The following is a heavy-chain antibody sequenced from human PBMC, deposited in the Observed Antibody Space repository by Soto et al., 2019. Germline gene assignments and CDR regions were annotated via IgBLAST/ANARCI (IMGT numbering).Heavy chain of an antibody. CDR2: IYPGDSDT. J-gene: IGHJ6*02. Sequence: GESLKISCQGSGYSFSRYWIGWVRQMPGKGLEWMAIIYPGDSDTRYSPSFQGQVTISADKSISTAYLQWSSLKASYTAMYYCASLTRSRGMDVWGQGTTVTVSS. CDR3: ASLTRSRGMDV. D-gene: IGHD6-6*01. CDR1: GYSFSRYW. V-gene: IGHV5-51*01.